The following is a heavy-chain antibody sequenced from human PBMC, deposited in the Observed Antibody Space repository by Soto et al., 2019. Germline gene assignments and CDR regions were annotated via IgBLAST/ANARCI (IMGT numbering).Heavy chain of an antibody. CDR3: ARDYYCGGDCYSAEYGMDV. D-gene: IGHD2-21*02. J-gene: IGHJ6*02. V-gene: IGHV4-30-4*01. CDR1: GGSISSGDYY. Sequence: QVQLQESGPGLVKPSQTLSLTCTVSGGSISSGDYYWSWIRQPPGKGLEWIGYIYYSGSTYYNPSLQSRVTISVDTSKNQFSLKLSSVTAADTAVYYCARDYYCGGDCYSAEYGMDVWGQGTTVTVSS. CDR2: IYYSGST.